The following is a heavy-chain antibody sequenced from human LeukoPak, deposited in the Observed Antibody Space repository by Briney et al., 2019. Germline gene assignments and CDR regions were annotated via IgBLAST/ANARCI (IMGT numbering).Heavy chain of an antibody. CDR1: GGSISSYY. D-gene: IGHD6-13*01. J-gene: IGHJ4*02. CDR3: ARLDSVAAAVPFDY. Sequence: SETLSLTCTVSGGSISSYYWSWIRQPPGKGLEWIGYIYYSGSTNYNPSLKSRVTISVDTSKNQFSLKLSSVTAADTAVYYCARLDSVAAAVPFDYWGQGTLVTVSS. V-gene: IGHV4-59*08. CDR2: IYYSGST.